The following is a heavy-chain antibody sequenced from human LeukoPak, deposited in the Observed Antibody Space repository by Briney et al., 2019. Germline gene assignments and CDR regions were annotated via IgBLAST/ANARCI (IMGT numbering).Heavy chain of an antibody. CDR2: IYTSGST. CDR1: GGSISSYY. D-gene: IGHD2-2*01. Sequence: PSETLSLTCTVSGGSISSYYWSWIRQPAGKGLEWIGRIYTSGSTNYNPSLESRVTMSVDTSKNQFSLKLSSVTAADTAVYYCARIHGTYCSSTSCYPAYYFDYWGQGTLVTVSS. CDR3: ARIHGTYCSSTSCYPAYYFDY. V-gene: IGHV4-4*07. J-gene: IGHJ4*02.